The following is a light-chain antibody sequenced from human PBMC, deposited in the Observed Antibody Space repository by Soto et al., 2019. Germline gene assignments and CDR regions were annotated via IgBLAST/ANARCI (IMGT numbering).Light chain of an antibody. CDR2: DAS. V-gene: IGKV1-5*01. CDR3: QQYNSYPLT. J-gene: IGKJ4*01. Sequence: DIQMTQSPSTLSASVGDRDTIPCRASQSISSWLAWYQQKPGKAPKLLIYDASSLESGVPSRFSGSGSGTEFTLTISSLQPDDFATYYCQQYNSYPLTFGGGTKVDIK. CDR1: QSISSW.